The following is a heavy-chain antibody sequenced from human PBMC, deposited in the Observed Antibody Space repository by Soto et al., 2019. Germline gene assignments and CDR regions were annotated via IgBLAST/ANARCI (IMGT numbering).Heavy chain of an antibody. V-gene: IGHV4-59*08. CDR1: GGSISSYY. J-gene: IGHJ4*02. Sequence: QVQLQESGPGLVKPSETLSLTCTVSGGSISSYYWSWIRQPPGKGLEWIGYIYYSGSTNYNPSLMRPVTISVATSKDQFSLKLGSVTAADTAGYYCARRYGSCFAYLGLGTLVTVSS. D-gene: IGHD5-18*01. CDR3: ARRYGSCFAY. CDR2: IYYSGST.